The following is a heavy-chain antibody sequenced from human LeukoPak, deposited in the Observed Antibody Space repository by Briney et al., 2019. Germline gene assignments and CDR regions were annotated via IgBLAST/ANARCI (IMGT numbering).Heavy chain of an antibody. Sequence: GASVKVSCKASGYTFTSYYMHWVRQAPGQGLEWMGIINPSGGSTSYAQKFQGRVTMTRNTSISTAYMELSSLRSEDTAVYYCARVRRGSYYYYYGMDVWGQGTTVTVSS. CDR2: INPSGGST. D-gene: IGHD1-26*01. CDR3: ARVRRGSYYYYYGMDV. CDR1: GYTFTSYY. V-gene: IGHV1-46*01. J-gene: IGHJ6*02.